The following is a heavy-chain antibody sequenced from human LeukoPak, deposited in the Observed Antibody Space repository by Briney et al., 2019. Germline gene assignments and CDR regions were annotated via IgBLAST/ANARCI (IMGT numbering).Heavy chain of an antibody. Sequence: SETLSLTCTVSGASIRSGDYYWSWVRQPPGKGLEWIGYIYDSGSTYYNPSLKGRITISVDTSENRFSLKLSSVTATDTAVYYCARDCSGGSCYGAFDIWGQGTMVTVSS. CDR1: GASIRSGDYY. D-gene: IGHD2-15*01. CDR2: IYDSGST. CDR3: ARDCSGGSCYGAFDI. J-gene: IGHJ3*02. V-gene: IGHV4-30-4*01.